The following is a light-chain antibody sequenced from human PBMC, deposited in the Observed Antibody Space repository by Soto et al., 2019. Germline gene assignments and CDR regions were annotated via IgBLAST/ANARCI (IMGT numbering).Light chain of an antibody. V-gene: IGKV3-20*01. J-gene: IGKJ1*01. CDR1: QSVSSNY. Sequence: EIVLTQSPGTLSLSPGERATLSCRASQSVSSNYLAWYRRKPGQAPRLLIYGASSRATGIPDRFSGSGSGTAFTLTITRLEPEDFSVYYCHRYGSSPPTFGPGTRVEIK. CDR3: HRYGSSPPT. CDR2: GAS.